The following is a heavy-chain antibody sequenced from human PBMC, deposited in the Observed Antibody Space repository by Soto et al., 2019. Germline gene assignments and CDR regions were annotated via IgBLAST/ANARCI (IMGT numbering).Heavy chain of an antibody. J-gene: IGHJ4*02. CDR1: GGTFSSYA. V-gene: IGHV1-69*13. CDR3: ARSRGLRFLEWPY. Sequence: SVKVSCKASGGTFSSYAISWVRQAPGQGLEWMGGIIPIFGTANYAQKFQGRVTITADESTSTAYMELSSLRSEDTAVYYCARSRGLRFLEWPYWGQGTLVTVSS. CDR2: IIPIFGTA. D-gene: IGHD3-3*01.